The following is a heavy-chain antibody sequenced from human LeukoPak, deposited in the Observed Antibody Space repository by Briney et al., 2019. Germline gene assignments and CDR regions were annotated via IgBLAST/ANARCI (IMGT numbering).Heavy chain of an antibody. CDR1: GFSLRAYD. D-gene: IGHD3-10*01. V-gene: IGHV3-23*01. CDR3: AMRDRGYGLDI. J-gene: IGHJ3*02. CDR2: INGGGDIM. Sequence: GGSLRLSCAASGFSLRAYDLIWVRQAPGKGLDWVSIINGGGDIMMYEDSVKGRFTISRDNSKNTFYLQMNSLIVEDTAVYYCAMRDRGYGLDIWGQGTMVTVSS.